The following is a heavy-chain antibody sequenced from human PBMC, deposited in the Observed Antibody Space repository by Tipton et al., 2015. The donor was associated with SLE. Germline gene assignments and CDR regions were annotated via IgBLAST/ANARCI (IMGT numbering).Heavy chain of an antibody. D-gene: IGHD6-13*01. Sequence: TLSLTCTVSGDSISSRDYWSWVRQPPGEGLEWIGDISHSGNTTYNPSLRSRVTISVDKSKNQFSLRLNSLTDADTAMYFCARGKSSRFCDGGVYFDHWGQGSLVTVSS. CDR2: ISHSGNT. V-gene: IGHV4-4*01. J-gene: IGHJ4*02. CDR3: ARGKSSRFCDGGVYFDH. CDR1: GDSISSRDY.